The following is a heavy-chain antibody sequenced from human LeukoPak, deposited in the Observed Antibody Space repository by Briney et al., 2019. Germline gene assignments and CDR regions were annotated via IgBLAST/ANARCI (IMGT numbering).Heavy chain of an antibody. CDR2: IYYSGST. CDR3: ARTPIYYYDNSGYYN. D-gene: IGHD3-22*01. CDR1: GGSISSSSYY. Sequence: SETLSLTCTVSGGSISSSSYYWGWIRQPPGKGLGWIGSIYYSGSTYYNPSLKSRVTISVDTSKNQFSLKLSSVTAADTAVYYCARTPIYYYDNSGYYNWGQGTLVTVSS. V-gene: IGHV4-39*07. J-gene: IGHJ4*02.